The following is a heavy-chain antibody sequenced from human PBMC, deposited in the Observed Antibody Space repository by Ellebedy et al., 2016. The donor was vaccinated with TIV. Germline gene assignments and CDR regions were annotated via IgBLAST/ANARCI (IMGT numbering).Heavy chain of an antibody. D-gene: IGHD5-12*01. J-gene: IGHJ5*02. CDR1: NDSMISYY. V-gene: IGHV4-59*01. Sequence: MPSETLSLTCSVSNDSMISYYWSWIRQSPGKGLEWIGYIYYTGSTNIHPSLRSRVTISVDTSKNQFSLKLTSVTAEDTAVYYCARNHARPVATENWFDPWGQGILVTVSS. CDR2: IYYTGST. CDR3: ARNHARPVATENWFDP.